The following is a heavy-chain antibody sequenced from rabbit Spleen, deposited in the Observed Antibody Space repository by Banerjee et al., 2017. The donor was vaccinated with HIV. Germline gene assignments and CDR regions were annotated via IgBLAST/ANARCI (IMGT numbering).Heavy chain of an antibody. CDR2: IDPVFGIT. J-gene: IGHJ4*01. D-gene: IGHD1-1*01. CDR3: ARSGYVGGDYTWDL. Sequence: QLKESGGGLVQPGGSLKLSCKGSGFDFSRDYMNWVRQAPGKGLEWIGYIDPVFGITYYASWVNGRFTISSHNAQNTLYLQLTSLTVADTATYFCARSGYVGGDYTWDLWGPGTLVTVS. CDR1: GFDFSRDY. V-gene: IGHV1S7*01.